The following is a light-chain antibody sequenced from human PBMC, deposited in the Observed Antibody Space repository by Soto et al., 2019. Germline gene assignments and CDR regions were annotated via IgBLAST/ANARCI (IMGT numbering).Light chain of an antibody. CDR3: QHYNSYSEA. CDR2: CAS. J-gene: IGKJ1*01. CDR1: QSVSSY. Sequence: EIFLTQSPGTLSLSPGERATLSCRASQSVSSYLAWYQQKPCQSPRLLIYCASTRATGIPARFSGSGSGTEFTLTISSLQPDDFATYYCQHYNSYSEAFGQGTKVDIK. V-gene: IGKV3-15*01.